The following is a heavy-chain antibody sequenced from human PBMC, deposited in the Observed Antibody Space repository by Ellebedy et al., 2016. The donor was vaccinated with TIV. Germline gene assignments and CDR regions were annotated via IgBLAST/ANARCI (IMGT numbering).Heavy chain of an antibody. V-gene: IGHV3-13*04. D-gene: IGHD2-2*01. J-gene: IGHJ6*02. CDR1: GFTFSTYD. CDR3: VRGGSTVGGSYYYTGIDV. Sequence: GESLKISCAASGFTFSTYDMHWVRQPTGKGLEWVSAVGTAGEPYYSDSAKGWFTISREKANNSLYLQMNRLRAGDTAVYYWVRGGSTVGGSYYYTGIDVWGQGATVTVSS. CDR2: VGTAGEP.